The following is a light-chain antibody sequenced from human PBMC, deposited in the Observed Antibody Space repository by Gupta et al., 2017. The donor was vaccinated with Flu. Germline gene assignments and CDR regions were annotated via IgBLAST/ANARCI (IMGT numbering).Light chain of an antibody. CDR3: CSYAGSYTLV. V-gene: IGLV2-11*01. CDR1: SSDVGGYNY. Sequence: QSALTQPRSVSGSPGQSGPISCTGTSSDVGGYNYVSWYQQHPGKAPKLMIYDVSKRPSGVPDRFSGSKSGNTASLTISGLQAEDEADYYCCSYAGSYTLVFGTGTKVTVL. CDR2: DVS. J-gene: IGLJ1*01.